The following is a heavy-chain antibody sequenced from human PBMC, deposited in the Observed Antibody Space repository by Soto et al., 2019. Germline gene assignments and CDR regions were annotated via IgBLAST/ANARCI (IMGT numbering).Heavy chain of an antibody. Sequence: QVQLVQSGAEVKKPGASVKVSCKASGYTFTSYGIIWVRQAPGQGLEWMGWISAYNGNTNYAQKLQGRVTMTTDTSTSTAYMELRSLTADDTAVYYCVVAAQHDYFDYWGQGTLVTVSS. V-gene: IGHV1-18*01. CDR3: VVAAQHDYFDY. D-gene: IGHD2-15*01. J-gene: IGHJ4*02. CDR1: GYTFTSYG. CDR2: ISAYNGNT.